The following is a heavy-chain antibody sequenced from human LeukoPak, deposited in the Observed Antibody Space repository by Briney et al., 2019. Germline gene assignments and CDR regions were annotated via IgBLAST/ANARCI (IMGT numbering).Heavy chain of an antibody. Sequence: GGSLRLSCAASGFTFSSYWMSWVRQAPGKGLEWVANIKQDGSEKYYVDSVKGRFTISRDNAKNSLYLQMNSLRAEVTAVYYCAREGAGSSSWVYYYYYMDVWGKGTTVTVSS. CDR2: IKQDGSEK. J-gene: IGHJ6*03. V-gene: IGHV3-7*01. CDR1: GFTFSSYW. D-gene: IGHD6-13*01. CDR3: AREGAGSSSWVYYYYYMDV.